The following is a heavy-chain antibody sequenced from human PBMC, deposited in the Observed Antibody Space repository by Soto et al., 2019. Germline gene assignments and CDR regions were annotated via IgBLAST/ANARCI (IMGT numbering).Heavy chain of an antibody. CDR1: GFTFSSYS. Sequence: EVQLVESGGGLVKPGGSLRLSCAASGFTFSSYSMNWVRQAPGKGLEWVSSISSSSSYIYYADSVKGRFTISRDNAKNSLYLQMNRLLAEDTAVYYCARDQPGYSYGYGLGYWGQGTLCTVSS. CDR3: ARDQPGYSYGYGLGY. CDR2: ISSSSSYI. D-gene: IGHD5-18*01. J-gene: IGHJ4*02. V-gene: IGHV3-21*01.